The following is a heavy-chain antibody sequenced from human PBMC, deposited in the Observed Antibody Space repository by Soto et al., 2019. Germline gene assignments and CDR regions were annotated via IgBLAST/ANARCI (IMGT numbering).Heavy chain of an antibody. CDR1: GGSISSYH. J-gene: IGHJ4*02. V-gene: IGHV4-59*08. D-gene: IGHD6-19*01. CDR2: IYYSGST. CDR3: ARLATQWLVFNF. Sequence: SETLSLTCAVSGGSISSYHWSWIRQPPGKGLEWIGYIYYSGSTNYNPSLKSRVTISVDTSKNQFSLKLSSVTAADTAVYYCARLATQWLVFNFWGQGTLVTVSS.